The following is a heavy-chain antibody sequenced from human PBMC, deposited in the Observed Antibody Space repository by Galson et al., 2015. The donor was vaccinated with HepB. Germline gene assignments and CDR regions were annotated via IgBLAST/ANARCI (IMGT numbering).Heavy chain of an antibody. J-gene: IGHJ6*02. V-gene: IGHV1-18*04. D-gene: IGHD1-14*01. CDR1: GYTFTNYG. CDR3: ARDNGRARGIPNPYYYGMDV. CDR2: ISAYNGNT. Sequence: SVKVSCKASGYTFTNYGISWVRQAPGQGLEWMGWISAYNGNTNYAQKFQGRVTITADESTSTAYMELSSLRSEDTAVYYCARDNGRARGIPNPYYYGMDVWGQGTTVTVSS.